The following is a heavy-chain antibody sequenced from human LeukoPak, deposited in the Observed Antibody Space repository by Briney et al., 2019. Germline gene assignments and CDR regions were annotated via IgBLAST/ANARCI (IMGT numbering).Heavy chain of an antibody. CDR2: ISGSGGST. CDR3: ANFLGYCSGGSCRDYFDY. Sequence: PGGSLRLSCAASGFTFSSYAMSWVRQAPGKGLEWVSAISGSGGSTYYADSVKGRFTISRDNSKNTLYLQMNSLRAEDTAVYYCANFLGYCSGGSCRDYFDYWGQGTLVTVSS. V-gene: IGHV3-23*01. J-gene: IGHJ4*02. D-gene: IGHD2-15*01. CDR1: GFTFSSYA.